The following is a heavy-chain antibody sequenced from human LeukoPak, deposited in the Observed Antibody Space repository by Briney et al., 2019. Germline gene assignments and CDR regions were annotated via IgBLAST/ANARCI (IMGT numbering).Heavy chain of an antibody. CDR2: MNPNSGNT. D-gene: IGHD3-22*01. V-gene: IGHV1-8*01. J-gene: IGHJ3*02. Sequence: ATVKVSCKASGYTFTSYDINWVRQATGQGLEWMGWMNPNSGNTGYAQKFQGRVTMTRNTSISTAYMELSSLRSEDTAVYYCARDAAYYYDSSGYLGDAFDIWGQGTMVTVSS. CDR3: ARDAAYYYDSSGYLGDAFDI. CDR1: GYTFTSYD.